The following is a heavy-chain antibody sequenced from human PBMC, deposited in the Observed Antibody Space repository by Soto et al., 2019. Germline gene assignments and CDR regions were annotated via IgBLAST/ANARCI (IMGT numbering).Heavy chain of an antibody. Sequence: EVQLLESGGGLVQPGGSLRLSCAASGFTFSSYAMSWVRQAPGKGLEWVSAISGSGGSTYYADSVKGRFTSSRDNSKNTLYLQMNSLRAEDTAVYYCAKDDVSSSGYEEFGYYGMDVWGQGTTVTVSS. V-gene: IGHV3-23*01. CDR1: GFTFSSYA. D-gene: IGHD6-13*01. J-gene: IGHJ6*02. CDR2: ISGSGGST. CDR3: AKDDVSSSGYEEFGYYGMDV.